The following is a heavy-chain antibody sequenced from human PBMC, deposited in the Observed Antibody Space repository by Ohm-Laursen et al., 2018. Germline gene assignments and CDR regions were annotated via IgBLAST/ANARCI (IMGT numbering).Heavy chain of an antibody. CDR1: GFTFSGYW. D-gene: IGHD1-1*01. Sequence: SLRLSCTAPGFTFSGYWMYWVRQAPGKGLEWVANIKQDGSEKYYVDSVKGRFTVSRDNAKNSLYLQMNSLRVEDTAFYYCARDRDGGYSFAYWGQGILVTVSS. CDR3: ARDRDGGYSFAY. J-gene: IGHJ4*02. V-gene: IGHV3-7*01. CDR2: IKQDGSEK.